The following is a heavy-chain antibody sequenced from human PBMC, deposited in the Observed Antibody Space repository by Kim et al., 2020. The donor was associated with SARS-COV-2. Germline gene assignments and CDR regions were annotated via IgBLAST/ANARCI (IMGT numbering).Heavy chain of an antibody. V-gene: IGHV3-48*02. CDR1: GFTFSSYS. J-gene: IGHJ4*02. Sequence: GGSLRLSCAASGFTFSSYSMNWVRQAPGKGLEWVSYISSSSTIYYADSVKGRFTISRDNAKNSLYLQMNSLRDEDTAVYYCARDLELEWELLRPFDYWGQGTLVTVSS. D-gene: IGHD1-26*01. CDR2: ISSSSTI. CDR3: ARDLELEWELLRPFDY.